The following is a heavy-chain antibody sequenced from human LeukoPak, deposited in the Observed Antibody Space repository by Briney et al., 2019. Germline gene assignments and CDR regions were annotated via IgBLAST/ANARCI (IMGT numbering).Heavy chain of an antibody. V-gene: IGHV1-69*05. Sequence: SVKVSCKASGGTFSGYAISWVRQAPGQGLEWMGGIIPIFGTANYAQKFQGRVTITTDESTSTAYMELSSLRSEDTAVYYCASVLGYSYGSNWFDPWGQGTLVTVSS. J-gene: IGHJ5*02. CDR2: IIPIFGTA. CDR1: GGTFSGYA. CDR3: ASVLGYSYGSNWFDP. D-gene: IGHD5-18*01.